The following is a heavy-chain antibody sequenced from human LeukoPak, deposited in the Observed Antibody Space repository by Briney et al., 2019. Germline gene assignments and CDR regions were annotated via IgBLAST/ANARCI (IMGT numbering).Heavy chain of an antibody. CDR3: ARGKVLFDY. Sequence: ASVTVSCKASGYTFINFPLSWVRQAPGQGPEWVGWIYPNNSTRGYAKSFQGRVLMTRDTSISTAYMELRSLKSEDTAVYYCARGKVLFDYWGQGTLVAVSS. CDR1: GYTFINFP. CDR2: IYPNNSTR. V-gene: IGHV1-8*01. J-gene: IGHJ4*02.